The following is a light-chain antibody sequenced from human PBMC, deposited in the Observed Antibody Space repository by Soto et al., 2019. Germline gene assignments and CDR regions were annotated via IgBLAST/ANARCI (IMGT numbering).Light chain of an antibody. CDR2: GAS. Sequence: EIVLTQSPGTLSLFPGDKATLSCRASQSVSSTYFAWYRQKPGQPPSLLIYGASNRATGVPDRFSGSGSGPEFTLTISRLEPEDFAVYYCQQYHSSPPGFTFGPGTKVDIK. CDR1: QSVSSTY. J-gene: IGKJ3*01. CDR3: QQYHSSPPGFT. V-gene: IGKV3-20*01.